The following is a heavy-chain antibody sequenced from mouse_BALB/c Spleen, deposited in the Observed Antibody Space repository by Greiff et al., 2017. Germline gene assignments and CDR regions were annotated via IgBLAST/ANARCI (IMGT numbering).Heavy chain of an antibody. V-gene: IGHV5-6-5*01. D-gene: IGHD1-1*01. J-gene: IGHJ4*01. CDR3: ARGDYGSRVYYAMDY. CDR1: GFTFSSYA. Sequence: EVQGVESGGGLVKPGGSLKLSCAASGFTFSSYAMSWVRQTPEKRLEWVASISSGGSTYYPDSVKGRFTISRDNARNILYLQMSSLRSEDTAMYYCARGDYGSRVYYAMDYWGQGTSVTVSS. CDR2: ISSGGST.